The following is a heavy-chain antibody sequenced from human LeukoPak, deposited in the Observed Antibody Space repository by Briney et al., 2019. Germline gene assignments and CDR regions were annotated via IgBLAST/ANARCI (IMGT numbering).Heavy chain of an antibody. V-gene: IGHV3-23*01. CDR1: GFTFSSYA. Sequence: PGGSLRLSCAASGFTFSSYAMSWVRQAPGKGLEWVSAISGSGGSTYYADSVKGRFTISRDNSKNTLYLQMNSLRAEDTAVYYCARDTVQLERRPAGDYWGQGTLVTVSS. CDR2: ISGSGGST. CDR3: ARDTVQLERRPAGDY. D-gene: IGHD1-1*01. J-gene: IGHJ4*02.